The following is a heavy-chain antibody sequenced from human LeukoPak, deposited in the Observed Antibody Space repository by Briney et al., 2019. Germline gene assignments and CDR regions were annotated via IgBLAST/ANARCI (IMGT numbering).Heavy chain of an antibody. V-gene: IGHV3-30*09. J-gene: IGHJ3*02. Sequence: PGGSLRLSCTASGFAFNNYAMHWVRQAPGKGLEWVSVISHTGSNAYYADSVKGRFAISRDNSKNTLYLQMNSLRAEDTAVYYRAIPMRIITMIGIGAFDIWGQGTMVTVSS. CDR1: GFAFNNYA. CDR2: ISHTGSNA. D-gene: IGHD3-22*01. CDR3: AIPMRIITMIGIGAFDI.